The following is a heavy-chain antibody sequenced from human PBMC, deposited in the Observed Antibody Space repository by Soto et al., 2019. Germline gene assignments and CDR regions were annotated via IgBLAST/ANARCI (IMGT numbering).Heavy chain of an antibody. CDR3: ARDYGGNAGFDY. CDR1: GGSISSGGYS. CDR2: IYHSGST. Sequence: NPSETLSLTCAVSGGSISSGGYSWGWIRQPPGKGLEWIGYIYHSGSTYYNPSLKSRVTISVDRSKNQFSLKLSSVTAADTAVYYCARDYGGNAGFDYWGQGTLVTVSS. D-gene: IGHD4-17*01. J-gene: IGHJ4*02. V-gene: IGHV4-30-2*01.